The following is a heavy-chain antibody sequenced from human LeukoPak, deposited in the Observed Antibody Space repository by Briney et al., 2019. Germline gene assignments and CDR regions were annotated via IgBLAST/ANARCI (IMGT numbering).Heavy chain of an antibody. D-gene: IGHD6-13*01. V-gene: IGHV4-39*07. CDR3: ARVGVIAAAGLLDY. CDR2: IYYSGST. J-gene: IGHJ4*02. CDR1: GGSISSSSYY. Sequence: PSETLSLTCTVSGGSISSSSYYWGWIRQPPGKGLEWIGSIYYSGSTYYNPSLKSRVTISVDTSKNQFSLRLSSVTAADTAVYYCARVGVIAAAGLLDYWGQGTLVTVSS.